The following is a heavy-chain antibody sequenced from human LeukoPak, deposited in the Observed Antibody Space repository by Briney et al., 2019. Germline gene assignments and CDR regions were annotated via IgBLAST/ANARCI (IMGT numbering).Heavy chain of an antibody. CDR2: IRSDGSNA. CDR3: AKDGVYGSGSYYLDY. D-gene: IGHD3-10*01. Sequence: GGSLRLSCTPSGFTFSSYLMSWVRQAPGKGLEWVAFIRSDGSNAYYIDSVKGRFTLSRDNSKNTMFLSMSSLRAEDTAIYYCAKDGVYGSGSYYLDYWGQGTLLTVSS. J-gene: IGHJ4*02. CDR1: GFTFSSYL. V-gene: IGHV3-30*02.